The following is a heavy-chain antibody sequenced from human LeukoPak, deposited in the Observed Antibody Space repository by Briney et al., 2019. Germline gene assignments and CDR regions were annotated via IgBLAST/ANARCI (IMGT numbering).Heavy chain of an antibody. V-gene: IGHV3-23*01. CDR3: AKDRYCSGGGCYSASEY. Sequence: GGPLRLSCAASGFTFSSYAMSWVRQAPGKGLEWVSAISGGGGSTYYADSVKGRFTISRDYSKNTLYLQMNSLRVEDTAVYYCAKDRYCSGGGCYSASEYWGQGTLVTVSS. CDR1: GFTFSSYA. D-gene: IGHD2-15*01. CDR2: ISGGGGST. J-gene: IGHJ4*02.